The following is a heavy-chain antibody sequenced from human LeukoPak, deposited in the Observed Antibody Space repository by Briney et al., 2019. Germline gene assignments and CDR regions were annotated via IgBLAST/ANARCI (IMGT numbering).Heavy chain of an antibody. CDR3: ARDIPEYYYDSSGYYLFDY. CDR1: GYTFTSYA. J-gene: IGHJ4*02. CDR2: INTNTGNP. V-gene: IGHV7-4-1*02. Sequence: ASVKVSCKASGYTFTSYAMNWVRQAPGQGLEWMGWINTNTGNPTCAQGFTGRFVFSLDTSVSTAYLQISSLKAEDTAVYYCARDIPEYYYDSSGYYLFDYWGQGTLVTVSS. D-gene: IGHD3-22*01.